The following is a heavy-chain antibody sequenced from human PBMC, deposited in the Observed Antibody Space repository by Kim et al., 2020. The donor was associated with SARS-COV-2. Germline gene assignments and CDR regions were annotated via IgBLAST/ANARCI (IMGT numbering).Heavy chain of an antibody. CDR3: AKTLLRFLEWPLGY. D-gene: IGHD3-3*01. CDR1: GFTFDDYA. V-gene: IGHV3-43D*03. J-gene: IGHJ4*02. Sequence: GGSLRLSCAASGFTFDDYAMHWVRQAPGKGLEWVSLISWDGGSTYYADSVKGRFTISRDNSKNSLYLQMNSLRAEDTALYYCAKTLLRFLEWPLGYWGQGTLVTASS. CDR2: ISWDGGST.